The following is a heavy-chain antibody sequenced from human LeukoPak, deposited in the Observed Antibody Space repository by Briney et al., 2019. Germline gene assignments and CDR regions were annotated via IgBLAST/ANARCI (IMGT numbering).Heavy chain of an antibody. D-gene: IGHD3-10*01. J-gene: IGHJ6*02. Sequence: PGGSLRLSCAASGFTFSIYTMNWVRQAPGKGLEWVSYISSSSSTIYYTDSVKGRFTISRDNAKNSLNLQMNSLRDEDTAVYYCARDRVGMDVWGQGTTVTVSS. CDR3: ARDRVGMDV. CDR2: ISSSSSTI. CDR1: GFTFSIYT. V-gene: IGHV3-48*02.